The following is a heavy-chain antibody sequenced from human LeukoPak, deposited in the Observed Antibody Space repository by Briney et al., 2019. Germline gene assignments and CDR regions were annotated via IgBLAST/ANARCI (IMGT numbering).Heavy chain of an antibody. CDR2: INPGGGST. Sequence: GASVKVSCKASGYTFTSYYMHWVRQAPGQGLEWMGIINPGGGSTSYAQKFQGRVTMTRDTSTSTAYMELRSLRSDDTAVYYCARVSRIRGVITFDYWGQGTLVTVSS. J-gene: IGHJ4*02. V-gene: IGHV1-46*01. D-gene: IGHD3-10*01. CDR3: ARVSRIRGVITFDY. CDR1: GYTFTSYY.